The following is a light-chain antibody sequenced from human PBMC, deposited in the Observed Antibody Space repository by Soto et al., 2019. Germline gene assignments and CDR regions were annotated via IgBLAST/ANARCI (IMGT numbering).Light chain of an antibody. CDR1: QSVSSN. CDR3: QHYNNWPPWT. Sequence: EIVMTQSPATLSVSPGERATLSCRASQSVSSNLAWYQQKLGQAPRLLIYGASTRATGIPARFSGSGSGTEFTLTISSLRSDDFAVYYCQHYNNWPPWTFGQGTKVEIK. V-gene: IGKV3-15*01. CDR2: GAS. J-gene: IGKJ1*01.